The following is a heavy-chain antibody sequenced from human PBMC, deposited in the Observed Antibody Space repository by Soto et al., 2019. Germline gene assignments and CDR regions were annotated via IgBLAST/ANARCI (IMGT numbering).Heavy chain of an antibody. CDR1: GFTFTSSS. J-gene: IGHJ3*02. V-gene: IGHV1-58*01. CDR3: AADGGRYYAFDI. CDR2: IVVGSGNT. D-gene: IGHD1-26*01. Sequence: SVKVSCKASGFTFTSSSVQWVRQARGQRLEWIGWIVVGSGNTNYAQKFQERVTITRDMSTSTAYMELSSLRSEDTAVYYCAADGGRYYAFDIWGQGTIVNVSS.